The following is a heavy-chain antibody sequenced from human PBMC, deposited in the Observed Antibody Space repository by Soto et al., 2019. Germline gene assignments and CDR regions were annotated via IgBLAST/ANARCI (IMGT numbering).Heavy chain of an antibody. CDR2: INHSGST. V-gene: IGHV4-34*01. Sequence: SETLSLTCAVYGGSFSGYYWSWIRQPPGKGLEWIGEINHSGSTNYNPSLKSRVTISVDTSKNQFSLKLSSVTAADTAVYYCARATLIQLIPFGYFDYWGQGTLVTVSS. D-gene: IGHD5-18*01. CDR1: GGSFSGYY. CDR3: ARATLIQLIPFGYFDY. J-gene: IGHJ4*02.